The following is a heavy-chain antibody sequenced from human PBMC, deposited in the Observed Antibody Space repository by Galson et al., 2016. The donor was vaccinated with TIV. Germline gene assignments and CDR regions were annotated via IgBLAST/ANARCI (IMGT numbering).Heavy chain of an antibody. CDR3: ARGDTGIHYEAYFDS. D-gene: IGHD3-3*01. CDR1: GGTFSTYT. J-gene: IGHJ4*02. Sequence: SVKVSCKASGGTFSTYTINWVRQAPGQGLQWLGRIIPVLGMTNYAQRLQGRVTITADRSTSTAYRELSSLRSDDTAVYYCARGDTGIHYEAYFDSWDQGTVVTVSS. CDR2: IIPVLGMT. V-gene: IGHV1-69*02.